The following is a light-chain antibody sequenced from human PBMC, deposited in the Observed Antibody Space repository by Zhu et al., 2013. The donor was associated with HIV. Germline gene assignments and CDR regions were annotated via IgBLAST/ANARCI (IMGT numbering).Light chain of an antibody. Sequence: DIQMTQSPSTLSASVGDRVTITCRASQSISNWLAWYQQKPGKAPELLIYKTSILEGGVPSRFSGSASGTDFTLTITGLQSEDFGTYYCQQYDKWPPVTFGQGTRLQIK. J-gene: IGKJ5*01. CDR3: QQYDKWPPVT. CDR1: QSISNW. CDR2: KTS. V-gene: IGKV1-5*03.